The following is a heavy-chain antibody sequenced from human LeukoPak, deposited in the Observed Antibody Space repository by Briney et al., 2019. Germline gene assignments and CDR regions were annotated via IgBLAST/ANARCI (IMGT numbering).Heavy chain of an antibody. CDR3: ARDNNIVVVVDAYYMDV. J-gene: IGHJ6*03. Sequence: GGSLRLSCAASGFTFSSYWMSWVRQAPGKGLEWVADIKQDGSEKYYVDSVKGRFTISIDNAKNSLYLQMNSLRAEDTAVYYCARDNNIVVVVDAYYMDVWGKGTTVTVSS. CDR2: IKQDGSEK. V-gene: IGHV3-7*01. CDR1: GFTFSSYW. D-gene: IGHD2-15*01.